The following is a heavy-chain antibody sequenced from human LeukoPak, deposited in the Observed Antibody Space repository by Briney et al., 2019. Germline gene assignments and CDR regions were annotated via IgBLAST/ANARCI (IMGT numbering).Heavy chain of an antibody. Sequence: QTGGSLRLSCAASGFTFSNYAMSWVRQVPGKGLEWVSAISGSGGNTFYADSVKGRFTISRDNSKNTLYLQVNSLRAADTAIYYCAKVQEMDTILPPFHYWRQGTLVTVS. J-gene: IGHJ4*02. CDR1: GFTFSNYA. V-gene: IGHV3-23*01. D-gene: IGHD5-24*01. CDR2: ISGSGGNT. CDR3: AKVQEMDTILPPFHY.